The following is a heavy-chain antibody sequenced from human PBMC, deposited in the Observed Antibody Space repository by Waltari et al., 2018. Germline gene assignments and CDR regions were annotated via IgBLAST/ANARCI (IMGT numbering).Heavy chain of an antibody. CDR1: GYTFTGYY. Sequence: QVQLVQSGAEVKKPGASVKVSCKASGYTFTGYYMHWVRQAPGQGLEWMGRINPNSGGTNYAQKFQGRVTMTRDTSISTAYMELSRLRSDDTAVYYCAREGPRFPGSYYARYYFDYWGQGTLVTVSS. CDR2: INPNSGGT. D-gene: IGHD1-26*01. J-gene: IGHJ4*02. CDR3: AREGPRFPGSYYARYYFDY. V-gene: IGHV1-2*06.